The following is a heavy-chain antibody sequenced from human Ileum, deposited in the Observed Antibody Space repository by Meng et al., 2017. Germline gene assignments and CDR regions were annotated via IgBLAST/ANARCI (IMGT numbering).Heavy chain of an antibody. J-gene: IGHJ4*02. D-gene: IGHD3-3*01. CDR2: IYYSGST. Sequence: VVCLEISSFALHAAIGGGSSGLYSWRWDRQPPGKGLELIGYIYYSGSTDYNPSLKSRVTISVDTSKNQFSLRLSSVTAADTAVYYCARFDFWSGSYCLDYWGQGALVTVSS. V-gene: IGHV4-61*01. CDR1: IGGGSSGLYS. CDR3: ARFDFWSGSYCLDY.